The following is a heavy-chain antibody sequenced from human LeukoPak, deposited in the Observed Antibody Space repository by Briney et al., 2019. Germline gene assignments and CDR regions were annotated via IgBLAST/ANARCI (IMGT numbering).Heavy chain of an antibody. CDR1: GFMFSSHW. J-gene: IGHJ4*02. CDR3: ARDERGGYYVD. CDR2: IKDDGNMK. V-gene: IGHV3-7*01. Sequence: GGSLRLSCAASGFMFSSHWMSWVRQAPGRGLEWVANIKDDGNMKQYADSVRGRFTISRDNTKSSLYLQMSSLRAEDSAVYYCARDERGGYYVDWGQGTLVTVSS. D-gene: IGHD3-22*01.